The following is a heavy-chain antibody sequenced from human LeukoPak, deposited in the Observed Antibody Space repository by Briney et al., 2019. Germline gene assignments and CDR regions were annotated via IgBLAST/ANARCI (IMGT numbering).Heavy chain of an antibody. CDR3: AREDLYYYDSSGSEYFQH. J-gene: IGHJ1*01. V-gene: IGHV1-2*02. D-gene: IGHD3-22*01. Sequence: GASVKVSCKASGYTFTGYYMHWVRQAPGQGLEWMGWLNPNSGGTNYAQKFQGRVTMTRDTSISTAYMELSRLRSDDTAVYYCAREDLYYYDSSGSEYFQHWGQGTLVTVSS. CDR1: GYTFTGYY. CDR2: LNPNSGGT.